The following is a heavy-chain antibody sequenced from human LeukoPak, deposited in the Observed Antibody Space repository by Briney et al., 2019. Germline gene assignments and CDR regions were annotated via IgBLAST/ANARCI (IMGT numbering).Heavy chain of an antibody. V-gene: IGHV3-53*01. CDR1: GFAVSSNY. CDR2: TYSGGST. J-gene: IGHJ4*02. D-gene: IGHD3-10*01. CDR3: ARYDGGSGPFDY. Sequence: PGGSLRLSCAASGFAVSSNYMSWVRQAAGKGLEWVSVTYSGGSTYYADSVKGRFTISRDNSKNTLYLQMNSLRAEDTAVYYCARYDGGSGPFDYWGQGTLVTVSS.